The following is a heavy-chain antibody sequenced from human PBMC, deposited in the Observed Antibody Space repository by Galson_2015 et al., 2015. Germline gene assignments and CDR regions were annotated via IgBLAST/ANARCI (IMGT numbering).Heavy chain of an antibody. V-gene: IGHV3-23*01. Sequence: SLRLSCAASGFTFSSYAMSWVRQAPGKGLEWVSTISDYTYYADSVKSRFTISRDDSKNTLYLQMNSLRAEVTAVYYCAKAAAAVGMNLFDPWGQGTLVTVSS. J-gene: IGHJ5*02. CDR1: GFTFSSYA. D-gene: IGHD6-13*01. CDR2: ISDYT. CDR3: AKAAAAVGMNLFDP.